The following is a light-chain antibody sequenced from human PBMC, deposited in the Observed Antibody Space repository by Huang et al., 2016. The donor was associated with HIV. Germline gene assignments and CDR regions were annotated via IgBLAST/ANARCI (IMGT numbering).Light chain of an antibody. V-gene: IGKV3-11*01. CDR1: QSVNSY. Sequence: EIVLTQSPATLSVSPGESLTLSCRASQSVNSYLAWYQQKSGQAPRLLIYDSSNRSTVVPARFTGSGAVTDFNLTISTREREDFAMYYCQQRNSWPLTFGGGTKVEIK. CDR3: QQRNSWPLT. J-gene: IGKJ4*01. CDR2: DSS.